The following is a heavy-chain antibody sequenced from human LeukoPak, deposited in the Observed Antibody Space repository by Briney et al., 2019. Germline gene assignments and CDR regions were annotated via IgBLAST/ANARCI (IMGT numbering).Heavy chain of an antibody. V-gene: IGHV4-34*01. CDR1: GGSFSGYY. CDR3: ARGAVAGTSFDY. J-gene: IGHJ4*02. D-gene: IGHD6-19*01. CDR2: INHSGST. Sequence: SETLSLTCAVYGGSFSGYYWSWIRQPPGKGLEWIGEINHSGSTNYNPSLRSRVTISVDTSKNQFSLKLSSVTAADTAVYYCARGAVAGTSFDYWGQGTLVTVSS.